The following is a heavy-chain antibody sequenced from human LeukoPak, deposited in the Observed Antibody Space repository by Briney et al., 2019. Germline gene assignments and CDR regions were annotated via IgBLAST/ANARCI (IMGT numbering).Heavy chain of an antibody. D-gene: IGHD1-26*01. CDR2: IRSKANSYAT. V-gene: IGHV3-73*01. CDR1: GFTFSGSA. Sequence: GGSLRLSCAASGFTFSGSAMHWVRQASGKGLEWVGRIRSKANSYATAYAASVKGRFTISRDDSKNTAYLQMSSLKTEDTAVYYCTRLRIVGAIYYFDYWGQGTLVTVSS. J-gene: IGHJ4*02. CDR3: TRLRIVGAIYYFDY.